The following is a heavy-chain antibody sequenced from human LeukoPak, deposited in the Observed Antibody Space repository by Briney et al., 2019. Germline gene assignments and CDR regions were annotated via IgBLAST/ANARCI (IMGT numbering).Heavy chain of an antibody. CDR1: GGSISSYY. D-gene: IGHD2-15*01. CDR3: ASRVCSGGSCYVDY. Sequence: SETLSLTCTVSGGSISSYYWSWIRQPPGKGLEWIGYIYYSGSTNYNPSLKSRVTISVDTSKNQFSLKLSSVTAADTAVYYCASRVCSGGSCYVDYWGQGILVTVSS. CDR2: IYYSGST. J-gene: IGHJ4*02. V-gene: IGHV4-59*01.